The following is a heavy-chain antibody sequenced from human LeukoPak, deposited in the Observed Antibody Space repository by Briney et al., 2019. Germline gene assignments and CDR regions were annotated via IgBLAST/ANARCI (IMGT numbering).Heavy chain of an antibody. CDR3: ARDPGPGYSFGPYYGMDV. Sequence: GSLRLSCAASGFTFSSYSMNWVRQAPGKGLEWVSSISSSSSYIYYADSVKGRFTISRDNAKNSLYLQMNSLRAEDTAVYYCARDPGPGYSFGPYYGMDVWGQGTTVTVSS. J-gene: IGHJ6*02. D-gene: IGHD5-18*01. V-gene: IGHV3-21*01. CDR2: ISSSSSYI. CDR1: GFTFSSYS.